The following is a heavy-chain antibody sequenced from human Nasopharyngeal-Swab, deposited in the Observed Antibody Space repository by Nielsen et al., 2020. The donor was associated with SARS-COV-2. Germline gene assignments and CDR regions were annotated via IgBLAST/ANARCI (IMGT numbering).Heavy chain of an antibody. Sequence: VRQMPGKGLAWVAVISYDGSDKYYADSVRGRFTISRDNSKNTLYLQMNSLRAEDTAVYYCAKDLVRTAMVLPVGRFDYWGQGTLVTVSS. CDR3: AKDLVRTAMVLPVGRFDY. V-gene: IGHV3-30*18. D-gene: IGHD5-18*01. CDR2: ISYDGSDK. J-gene: IGHJ4*02.